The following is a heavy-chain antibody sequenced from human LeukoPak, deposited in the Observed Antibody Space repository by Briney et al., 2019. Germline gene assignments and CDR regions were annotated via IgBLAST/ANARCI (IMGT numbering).Heavy chain of an antibody. V-gene: IGHV4-39*01. CDR1: GGAISSSSYY. D-gene: IGHD4-17*01. CDR2: IYYSGTT. Sequence: SETLSLTCTVSGGAISSSSYYWGWLRQPPGKGLEWLGSIYYSGTTHYNPSLRSRVTISVDTSKNQFSLGLSSVTAADRAVYYCARHSPSVTSIDYWGHGTLVTDSS. J-gene: IGHJ4*01. CDR3: ARHSPSVTSIDY.